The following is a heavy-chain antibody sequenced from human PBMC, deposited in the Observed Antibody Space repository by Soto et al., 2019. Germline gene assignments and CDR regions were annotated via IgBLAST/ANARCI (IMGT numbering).Heavy chain of an antibody. CDR1: GYTFTSYG. CDR2: ISAYNGNT. V-gene: IGHV1-18*01. CDR3: ARDQRGRDYYGSGSYYTHFDY. Sequence: ASVKVSCKASGYTFTSYGISWVRQAPGQGLEWMGWISAYNGNTNYAQKLQGRVTMTTDTSTSTAYMELRSLRSDDTAVYYCARDQRGRDYYGSGSYYTHFDYWGQGTLVTVSS. J-gene: IGHJ4*02. D-gene: IGHD3-10*01.